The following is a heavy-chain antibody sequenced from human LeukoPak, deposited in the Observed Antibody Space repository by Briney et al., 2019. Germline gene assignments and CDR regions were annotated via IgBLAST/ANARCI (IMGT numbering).Heavy chain of an antibody. V-gene: IGHV4-59*01. CDR3: ARDMVRGVIAGGWFDP. Sequence: SETLSLTCTVSGGSISSYYWSWIRQPPGKGLEWIGYIYYSGSTNYNPSLKSRVTISVDTSKNQFSLKLSSVTAADTAVYYCARDMVRGVIAGGWFDPWGQGTLVTVSS. CDR1: GGSISSYY. D-gene: IGHD3-10*01. J-gene: IGHJ5*02. CDR2: IYYSGST.